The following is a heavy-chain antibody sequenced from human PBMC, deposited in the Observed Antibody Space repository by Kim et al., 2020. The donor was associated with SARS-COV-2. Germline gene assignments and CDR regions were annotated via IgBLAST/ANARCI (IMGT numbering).Heavy chain of an antibody. D-gene: IGHD6-13*01. Sequence: STYYNPSLKSRVTISVDTSKNQFSLKLSSVTAADTAVYYCARASSSSWRDWGQGTLVTVSS. V-gene: IGHV4-31*02. CDR3: ARASSSSWRD. CDR2: ST. J-gene: IGHJ4*02.